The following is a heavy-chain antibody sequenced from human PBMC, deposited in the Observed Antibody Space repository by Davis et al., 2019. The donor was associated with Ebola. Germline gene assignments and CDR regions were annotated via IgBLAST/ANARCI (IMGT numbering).Heavy chain of an antibody. CDR3: EGQPYYYYGMDV. J-gene: IGHJ6*04. CDR1: GGSIISSSSY. V-gene: IGHV4-39*01. Sequence: SETLSLTCTVSGGSIISSSSYWGWIRQPPRKGLEWIGSIYYSGSTYYNPSLKSRVTISVDTSKNQFSLKLSSVTAADTAVYYCEGQPYYYYGMDVWGKGTTVTVSS. CDR2: IYYSGST.